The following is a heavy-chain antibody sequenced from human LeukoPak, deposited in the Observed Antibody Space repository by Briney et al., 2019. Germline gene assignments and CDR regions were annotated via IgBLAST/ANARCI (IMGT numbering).Heavy chain of an antibody. CDR1: GFTFSDYY. Sequence: PGGSLRLSCAASGFTFSDYYMSWIRQAPGKGLEWVSYISSSGSTIYYADSVKGRFTISRDNAKNSLYLQMNSLRAEDTAVYYCARDRSKYQLQLSESGGLNYFDYWGQGTLVTVSS. CDR2: ISSSGSTI. J-gene: IGHJ4*02. CDR3: ARDRSKYQLQLSESGGLNYFDY. V-gene: IGHV3-11*04. D-gene: IGHD2-2*01.